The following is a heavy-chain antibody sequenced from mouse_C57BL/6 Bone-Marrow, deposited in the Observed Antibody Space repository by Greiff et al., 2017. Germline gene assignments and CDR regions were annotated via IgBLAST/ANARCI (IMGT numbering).Heavy chain of an antibody. J-gene: IGHJ1*03. CDR1: GYTFTSYW. V-gene: IGHV1-69*01. D-gene: IGHD1-1*01. CDR3: ARSGQYYCSSDGYFEV. CDR2: LDPSDSYT. Sequence: QVQLQQPGAELVMPGASVKLSCQASGYTFTSYWMHWVKQRPGQGLEWIGELDPSDSYTNYHQKFQGKSTLTVDKSANTAYMQLSSLPSEDSAVYYCARSGQYYCSSDGYFEVWGTGTTGTVSA.